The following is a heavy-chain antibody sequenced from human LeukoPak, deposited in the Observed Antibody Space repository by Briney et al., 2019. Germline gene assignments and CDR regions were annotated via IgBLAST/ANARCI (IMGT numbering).Heavy chain of an antibody. CDR1: GFTFSSYG. CDR2: IRCDGSNK. V-gene: IGHV3-30*02. J-gene: IGHJ5*02. Sequence: PGGSLRLSCAASGFTFSSYGMHWVRQAPGKGLEWVAFIRCDGSNKYYADSVKGRFTISRDNAKNSLYLQMNSLRAEDTAVYYCAKALIGGSTGFDPWGQGTLVTVSS. D-gene: IGHD5/OR15-5a*01. CDR3: AKALIGGSTGFDP.